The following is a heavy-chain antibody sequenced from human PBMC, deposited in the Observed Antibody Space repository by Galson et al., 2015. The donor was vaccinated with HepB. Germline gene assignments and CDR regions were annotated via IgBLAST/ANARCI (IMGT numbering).Heavy chain of an antibody. J-gene: IGHJ5*02. CDR2: ITYDETFK. CDR3: ARDRGTRGVVVVAARFHP. V-gene: IGHV3-30-3*01. D-gene: IGHD2-15*01. CDR1: GFTFSTYP. Sequence: SLRLSCAASGFTFSTYPMHWVRQAPGKGLEWVALITYDETFKDYADSVKGRFTISRDDSKNTLYLQMNSLRPEDTAVYYCARDRGTRGVVVVAARFHPWGQATLVTVSS.